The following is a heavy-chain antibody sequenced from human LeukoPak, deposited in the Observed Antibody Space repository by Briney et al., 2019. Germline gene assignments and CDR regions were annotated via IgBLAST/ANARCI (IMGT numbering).Heavy chain of an antibody. Sequence: ASVKVSCKASGYTFTSYYMHWVRQAPGQGLEWMGWINPNSGGTNYALKFQGRVTMTRDTPISTAYMELSRVTSDDTAVYYCARGTNYYDSSGYYLYYFEYWGQGTLVTVSS. CDR2: INPNSGGT. J-gene: IGHJ4*02. D-gene: IGHD3-22*01. V-gene: IGHV1-2*02. CDR3: ARGTNYYDSSGYYLYYFEY. CDR1: GYTFTSYY.